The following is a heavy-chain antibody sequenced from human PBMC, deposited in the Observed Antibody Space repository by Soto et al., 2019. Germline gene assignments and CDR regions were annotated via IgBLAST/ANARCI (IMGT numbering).Heavy chain of an antibody. D-gene: IGHD2-2*01. V-gene: IGHV4-31*03. CDR1: GGSISSGGYY. CDR2: VYYSGST. Sequence: SETLSLTCTVSGGSISSGGYYWSWIRQHPGKGLEWIGYVYYSGSTYYNPSLKSRVTISVDTSKNQFSLKLSSVTAADTAVYYCARAQGSDIVVVPGFDYWGQGTLVTVSS. J-gene: IGHJ4*02. CDR3: ARAQGSDIVVVPGFDY.